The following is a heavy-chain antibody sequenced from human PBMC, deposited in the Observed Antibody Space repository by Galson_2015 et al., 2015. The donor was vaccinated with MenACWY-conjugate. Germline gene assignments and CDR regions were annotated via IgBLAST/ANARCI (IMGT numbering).Heavy chain of an antibody. J-gene: IGHJ6*02. V-gene: IGHV1-69*04. Sequence: SVKVSCKASGGTFTTFGISWVRQAPGQGLECVGRVIPILGEITYAQEFKGRVTITADKSTRTAYMELNSLRSDDTAVYYCAGGAACGYTYYRLDVWRQGTTVSGSS. CDR3: AGGAACGYTYYRLDV. D-gene: IGHD5-12*01. CDR1: GGTFTTFG. CDR2: VIPILGEI.